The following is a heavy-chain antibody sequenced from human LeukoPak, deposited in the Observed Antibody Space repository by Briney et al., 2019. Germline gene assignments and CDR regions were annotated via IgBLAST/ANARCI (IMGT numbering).Heavy chain of an antibody. CDR2: IYYSGST. CDR1: GGSISSSSYY. J-gene: IGHJ4*02. Sequence: SETLSLTCTVSGGSISSSSYYWGWIRQPPGKGLEWIGSIYYSGSTYYNPSLKSRVTISVDTSKNQFSLKLSSVTAADTAVYYCARTRPNSYYFDYWGQGTLVTVSS. CDR3: ARTRPNSYYFDY. V-gene: IGHV4-39*07. D-gene: IGHD4-23*01.